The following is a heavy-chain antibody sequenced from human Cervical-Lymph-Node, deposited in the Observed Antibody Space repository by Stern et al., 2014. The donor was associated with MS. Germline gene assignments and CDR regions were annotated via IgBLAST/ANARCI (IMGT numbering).Heavy chain of an antibody. D-gene: IGHD1-7*01. J-gene: IGHJ6*02. V-gene: IGHV1-69*17. CDR3: ARDPLELRQLYYYGMDV. CDR2: IIPIFGIA. Sequence: VQLVESGAEVKKPGSSVKVSCKASGGTFSSYAISWVRQAPGQGLEWMGGIIPIFGIANYAQKFQGRVDYRGQIHEHSLHELSSLRSEDTAVYYCARDPLELRQLYYYGMDVWGQGTTVTVSS. CDR1: GGTFSSYA.